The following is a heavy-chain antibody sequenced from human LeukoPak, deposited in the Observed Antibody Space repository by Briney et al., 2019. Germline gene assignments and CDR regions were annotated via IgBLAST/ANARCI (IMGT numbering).Heavy chain of an antibody. D-gene: IGHD2-8*01. CDR2: ITVNGGTT. Sequence: GSLRLSCVGCGLTIGNYAMTWVRQAPGKGLEWVSSITVNGGTTKYVDSVRGRFTVSRDNSRNTVFLQMDSLRAEDTAVYYCAKDPNGDYIGAFDGWGQGTMVTVSS. CDR1: GLTIGNYA. CDR3: AKDPNGDYIGAFDG. J-gene: IGHJ3*01. V-gene: IGHV3-23*01.